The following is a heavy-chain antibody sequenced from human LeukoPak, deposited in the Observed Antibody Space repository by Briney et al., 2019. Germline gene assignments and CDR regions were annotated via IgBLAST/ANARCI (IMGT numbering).Heavy chain of an antibody. J-gene: IGHJ3*02. Sequence: PSETLSLTCTVSGGSISPYYWSWIRQPPGKGLEWIAYVYSSGHTNYNPSLKGRVTISVDTSKNQFSLKLNSVTAADTAVYYCARYPYSDGFDIWGQGTMVTVSS. CDR1: GGSISPYY. CDR3: ARYPYSDGFDI. CDR2: VYSSGHT. V-gene: IGHV4-4*08. D-gene: IGHD1-1*01.